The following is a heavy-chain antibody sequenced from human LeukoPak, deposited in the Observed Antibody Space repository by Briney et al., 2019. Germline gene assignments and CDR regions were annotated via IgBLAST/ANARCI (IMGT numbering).Heavy chain of an antibody. D-gene: IGHD1-14*01. CDR2: ISTSGSTM. V-gene: IGHV3-11*04. CDR3: ASRNSPYYYFDY. CDR1: GFTFSDYF. Sequence: GGSLRLSCAASGFTFSDYFMSWIRQAPGKGLEWVSYISTSGSTMYYADSVKGRFTISRDNAKNSLYLQMNSLRAEDTAVYYCASRNSPYYYFDYWGQGTLVTVSS. J-gene: IGHJ4*02.